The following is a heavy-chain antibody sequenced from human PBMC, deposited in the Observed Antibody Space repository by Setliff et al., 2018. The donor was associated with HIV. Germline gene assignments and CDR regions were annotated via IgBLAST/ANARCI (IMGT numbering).Heavy chain of an antibody. CDR2: IYTSGST. CDR3: ARGLLGELLWDY. CDR1: GGSISSGSYY. V-gene: IGHV4-61*09. D-gene: IGHD1-26*01. J-gene: IGHJ4*02. Sequence: KPSETLSLTCTVSGGSISSGSYYRSWIRQPAGKGLEWIGHIYTSGSTNYNPSLKSRVTISVDTSKNQFSLKLSSVTAADTAVYYCARGLLGELLWDYWGQGTLVTVSS.